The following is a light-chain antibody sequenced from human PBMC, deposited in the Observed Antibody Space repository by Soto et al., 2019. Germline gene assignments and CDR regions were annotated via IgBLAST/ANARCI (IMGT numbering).Light chain of an antibody. CDR1: SGHSNYA. V-gene: IGLV4-69*01. CDR2: VDSDGSH. CDR3: QTWGTGIQV. J-gene: IGLJ2*01. Sequence: QPVLTQSPSASASLGASVKLTCTLSSGHSNYAIAWHQQQPERGPRYLMKVDSDGSHIKGDGIPDRFSGSSSGAERYLTISSLQSEDEADYYCQTWGTGIQVFGGGTQLTVL.